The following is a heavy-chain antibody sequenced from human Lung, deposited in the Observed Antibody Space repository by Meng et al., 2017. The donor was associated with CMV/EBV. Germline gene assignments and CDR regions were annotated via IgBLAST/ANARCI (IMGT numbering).Heavy chain of an antibody. V-gene: IGHV3-21*01. CDR1: GFTFNSYA. CDR2: ISETSNYI. CDR3: VRDWKYS. J-gene: IGHJ4*02. Sequence: GGSXRLSCAASGFTFNSYAMNWVRQAPGKGLEWVSYISETSNYIYYADSVKGRFTISRDNANNSLYLQMSSLRAEDTALYYCVRDWKYSWGQGTLVTVSS. D-gene: IGHD1-1*01.